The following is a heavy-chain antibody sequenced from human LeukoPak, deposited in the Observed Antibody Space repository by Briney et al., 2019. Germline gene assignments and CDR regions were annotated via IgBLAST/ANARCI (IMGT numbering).Heavy chain of an antibody. J-gene: IGHJ5*02. D-gene: IGHD6-6*01. V-gene: IGHV1-8*01. CDR2: MNPNSGNT. Sequence: GASVTVSCKASGYTFTSYDINWVRQATGQGLEWMGWMNPNSGNTGYAQKFQGRVTMTRNTSISTAYMELSSLRSEDTAVYYCARDYSSSSSWFDPWGQGTLVTVSS. CDR1: GYTFTSYD. CDR3: ARDYSSSSSWFDP.